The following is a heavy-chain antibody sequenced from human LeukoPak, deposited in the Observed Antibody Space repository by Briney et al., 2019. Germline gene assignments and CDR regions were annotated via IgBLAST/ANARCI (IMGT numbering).Heavy chain of an antibody. CDR2: IYYSGST. V-gene: IGHV4-59*01. J-gene: IGHJ4*02. CDR1: GGSISSYY. CDR3: AREGAVGGGNFDY. D-gene: IGHD3-16*01. Sequence: SETMSLTCTVSGGSISSYYWSWIRQPPGKGLEWIGYIYYSGSTNYNPSLKSRVTISVDTSKNQFSLKLSSVTAADTAVYYCAREGAVGGGNFDYWGQGTLVTVSS.